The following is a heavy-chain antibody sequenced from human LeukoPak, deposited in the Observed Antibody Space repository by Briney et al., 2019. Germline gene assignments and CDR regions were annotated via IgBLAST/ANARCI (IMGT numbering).Heavy chain of an antibody. CDR1: GFPFSTYG. D-gene: IGHD2-21*02. Sequence: PGGSLRLSCTASGFPFSTYGMHWVRQAPGKGLEWVTLISYDGSTKYYSDSVKGRFTLSRDNSKNTLYLQMNSLRADDTAVYYCARERAYCGGDCYSNYFDYWGQGTLVTVSS. V-gene: IGHV3-30*03. CDR2: ISYDGSTK. CDR3: ARERAYCGGDCYSNYFDY. J-gene: IGHJ4*02.